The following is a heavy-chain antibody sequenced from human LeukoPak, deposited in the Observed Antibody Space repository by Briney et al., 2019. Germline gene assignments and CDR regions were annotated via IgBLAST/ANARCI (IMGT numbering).Heavy chain of an antibody. CDR1: GYTFTSYG. D-gene: IGHD3-22*01. V-gene: IGHV1-18*04. Sequence: ASVKVSCKASGYTFTSYGISCVRQAPGQGLGWMRWISGYIGYTNYAQTLQGRLTMTTDTSTSTAYMELRSLRSDDTAVYYCARDYYDSSGFMGYWGQGTLVTVSS. CDR2: ISGYIGYT. CDR3: ARDYYDSSGFMGY. J-gene: IGHJ4*02.